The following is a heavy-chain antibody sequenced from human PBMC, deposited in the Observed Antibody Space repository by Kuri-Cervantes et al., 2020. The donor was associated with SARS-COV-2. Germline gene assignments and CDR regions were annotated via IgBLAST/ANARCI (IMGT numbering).Heavy chain of an antibody. V-gene: IGHV4-59*01. CDR2: IYYSENT. CDR1: GGSISGYY. Sequence: ESLKISCTVSGGSISGYYWTWIRQPPGKGLEWIGNIYYSENTKYNPSLKSRVTISIDTSKNQLSLNLSSVTATDTAVYYCARGGSVSTASLLWGHGTLVTSPQ. CDR3: ARGGSVSTASLL. D-gene: IGHD3-10*01. J-gene: IGHJ4*01.